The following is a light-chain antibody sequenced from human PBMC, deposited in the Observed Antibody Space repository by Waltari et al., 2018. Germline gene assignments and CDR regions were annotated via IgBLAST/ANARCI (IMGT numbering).Light chain of an antibody. V-gene: IGLV3-1*01. Sequence: SFELTQTPSLSVSPGETASITCSGETWRDKYVSWYQHKPGQSPVLLIYQDNMRPSGRPERFSGSNSGNTATLTIGGTQAMDEADYYCQAWHTSTFVVVGGGTKLTVL. CDR1: TWRDKY. CDR3: QAWHTSTFVV. J-gene: IGLJ2*01. CDR2: QDN.